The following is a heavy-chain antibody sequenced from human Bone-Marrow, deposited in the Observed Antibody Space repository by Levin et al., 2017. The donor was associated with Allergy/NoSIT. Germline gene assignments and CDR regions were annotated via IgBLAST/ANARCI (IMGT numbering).Heavy chain of an antibody. V-gene: IGHV6-1*01. CDR2: TYHMSKWYN. J-gene: IGHJ3*02. D-gene: IGHD6-13*01. CDR1: GDSVSRSSVT. CDR3: ARGVVAAAGRPFDI. Sequence: SQTLSLTCVISGDSVSRSSVTWNWIRQSPSRGLEWLGRTYHMSKWYNDHGVSVKSRITMNADTPKNQFSLQLKSVTPDDTAVYYCARGVVAAAGRPFDIWGQGTMVTVSS.